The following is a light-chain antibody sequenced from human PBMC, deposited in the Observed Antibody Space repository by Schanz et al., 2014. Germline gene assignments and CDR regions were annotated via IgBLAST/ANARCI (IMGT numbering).Light chain of an antibody. Sequence: QSALTQPASVSGSPGQSITISCTGTSSDVGSYNRVSWYQQSPGTAPKLMISEVSKRPSGVPDRFSGSKSDNTASLTVSGLQAEDEADYYCSSYAGSNNVVFGGGTKLTVL. CDR2: EVS. V-gene: IGLV2-8*01. CDR1: SSDVGSYNR. J-gene: IGLJ2*01. CDR3: SSYAGSNNVV.